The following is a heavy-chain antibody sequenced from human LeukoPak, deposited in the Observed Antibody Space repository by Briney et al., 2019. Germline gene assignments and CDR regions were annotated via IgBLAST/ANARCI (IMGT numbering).Heavy chain of an antibody. J-gene: IGHJ6*02. CDR3: ARSSSSSRRGSYYYNGMDV. CDR2: IGTAGDT. V-gene: IGHV3-13*01. CDR1: GFTSSNDD. Sequence: GGSLRLSCAASGFTSSNDDMHWVRQATGRGLEWVSTIGTAGDTYYSGSVKGRFTSSRENAKNSLHLQMNSLRAGDTAVYYCARSSSSSRRGSYYYNGMDVWGQGTTVTVSS. D-gene: IGHD6-6*01.